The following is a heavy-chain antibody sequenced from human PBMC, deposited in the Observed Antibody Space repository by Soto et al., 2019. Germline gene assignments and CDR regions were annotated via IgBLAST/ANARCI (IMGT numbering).Heavy chain of an antibody. CDR3: QRESTFWEGINSFFGY. V-gene: IGHV6-1*01. CDR1: GDSVSGNSAA. Sequence: PSQTLSLTCAISGDSVSGNSAAWNWIRQSPSRGLERLGRTYYRSKWYNDYAVSVKSRITVTPDTSKNQFSLHLNSVTPEDTAVYYFQRESTFWEGINSFFGYWGQGTLVTRPS. J-gene: IGHJ4*03. D-gene: IGHD3-16*01. CDR2: TYYRSKWYN.